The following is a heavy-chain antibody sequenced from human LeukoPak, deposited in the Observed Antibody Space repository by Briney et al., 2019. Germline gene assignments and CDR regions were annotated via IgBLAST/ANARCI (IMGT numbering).Heavy chain of an antibody. Sequence: GRSLRLSCAASGFTFSSYAMHWVRQAPGKGLEWVAVISYDGSNKYYADSVKGRLTISRDNSKNTLYLQMNSLRAEDTAVYYCARDRAAAGFDAFDIWGQGTMVTVSS. D-gene: IGHD6-13*01. CDR2: ISYDGSNK. CDR1: GFTFSSYA. J-gene: IGHJ3*02. CDR3: ARDRAAAGFDAFDI. V-gene: IGHV3-30*04.